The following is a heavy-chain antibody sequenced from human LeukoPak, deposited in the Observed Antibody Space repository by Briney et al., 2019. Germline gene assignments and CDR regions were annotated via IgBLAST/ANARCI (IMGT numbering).Heavy chain of an antibody. V-gene: IGHV3-21*01. Sequence: GGSLRLSCAASGFIFNSYSMNWVRQAPGKGLEWVSSISSSGRYMYYADSVKGRFTISRDNAKNSLYLQVNSLRAEDTAVYYCARVQGEQWLVYYFDYWGQGTLVTASS. D-gene: IGHD6-19*01. J-gene: IGHJ4*02. CDR2: ISSSGRYM. CDR3: ARVQGEQWLVYYFDY. CDR1: GFIFNSYS.